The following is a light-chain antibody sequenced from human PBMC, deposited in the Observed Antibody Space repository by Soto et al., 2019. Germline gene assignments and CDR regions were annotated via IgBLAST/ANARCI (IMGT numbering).Light chain of an antibody. CDR3: QQYQSYSRT. Sequence: DIQMTQSPSTLSASVGDRVTITCRASQSISSWLAWYQQKPGKAPKLLIYDASSLESGVPSRFSGSGSGTEFTLTISSVKPDDFATYYCQQYQSYSRTFGQGTKVDI. V-gene: IGKV1-5*01. CDR1: QSISSW. CDR2: DAS. J-gene: IGKJ1*01.